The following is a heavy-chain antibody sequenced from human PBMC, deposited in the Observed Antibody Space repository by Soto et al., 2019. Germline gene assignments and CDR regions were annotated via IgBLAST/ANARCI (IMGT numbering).Heavy chain of an antibody. CDR2: IYYSGST. Sequence: SETLSLTCTVSGGSISSYYWSWIRQPPGKGLEWIGYIYYSGSTNYNPSLKSRVTISVDTSKNQFSLKLSSVTAADTAVYYCAREIRVMDTAMAYFDYWGQGTLVTVSS. J-gene: IGHJ4*02. CDR3: AREIRVMDTAMAYFDY. D-gene: IGHD5-18*01. CDR1: GGSISSYY. V-gene: IGHV4-59*01.